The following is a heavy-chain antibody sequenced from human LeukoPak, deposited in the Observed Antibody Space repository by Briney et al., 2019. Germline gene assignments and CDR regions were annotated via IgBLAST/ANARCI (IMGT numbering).Heavy chain of an antibody. CDR2: INPDGRDT. V-gene: IGHV3-7*01. Sequence: GGSLRLSCVVSGFTFNRCWMNWVRQAPGKGLEWVAHINPDGRDTYYVDSVKGRFTISRDNAESSMYLQMNSLRVEDTAVYYCTSWGDTTAEYFQRWGQGTLVTVSS. CDR3: TSWGDTTAEYFQR. J-gene: IGHJ1*01. D-gene: IGHD2-21*02. CDR1: GFTFNRCW.